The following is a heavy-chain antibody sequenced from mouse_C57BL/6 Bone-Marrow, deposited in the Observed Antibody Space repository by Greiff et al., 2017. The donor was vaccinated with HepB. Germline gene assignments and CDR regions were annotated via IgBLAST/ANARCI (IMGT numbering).Heavy chain of an antibody. V-gene: IGHV1-81*01. Sequence: VQLKQSGAELVRPGASVKLSCKASGYTFTSYGISWVKQRTGQGLEWIGEIYPRSGNTYYNEKFKGKATLTADKSSSTTYMELRSLTSEDSAVYFCAPITAVVDWYFDVWGTGTTVTVSS. J-gene: IGHJ1*03. CDR2: IYPRSGNT. CDR1: GYTFTSYG. D-gene: IGHD1-1*01. CDR3: APITAVVDWYFDV.